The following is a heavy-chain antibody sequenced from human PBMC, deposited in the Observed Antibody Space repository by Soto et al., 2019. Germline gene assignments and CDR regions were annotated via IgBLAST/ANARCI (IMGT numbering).Heavy chain of an antibody. J-gene: IGHJ4*01. CDR2: LTSTGGT. CDR1: GFTFSDSY. CDR3: AKDGDLYSGYFDY. V-gene: IGHV3-23*01. D-gene: IGHD3-10*01. Sequence: GGSLRLSCAASGFTFSDSYMSWIRQAPGKGLGWVSTLTSTGGTYYADSVKGRFPISRDNSKNTLYLQMNNLRAEDTAVYYCAKDGDLYSGYFDYWGHGTLVTVSS.